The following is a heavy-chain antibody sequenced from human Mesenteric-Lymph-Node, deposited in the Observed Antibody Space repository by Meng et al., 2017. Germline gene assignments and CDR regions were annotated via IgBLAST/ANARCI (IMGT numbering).Heavy chain of an antibody. Sequence: GQSVRSGGGLVQLGGSVRFSCVASGFTVTEHWMHWVLPVPVKGLVWVAGVDFTTGTFYADPVKGRYTVTRDNAKNTVYLQMNSLRAEDTGVYYCFWERGWGQGTLVTVAS. CDR2: VDFTTGT. J-gene: IGHJ4*02. D-gene: IGHD3-16*01. V-gene: IGHV3-74*01. CDR3: FWERG. CDR1: GFTVTEHW.